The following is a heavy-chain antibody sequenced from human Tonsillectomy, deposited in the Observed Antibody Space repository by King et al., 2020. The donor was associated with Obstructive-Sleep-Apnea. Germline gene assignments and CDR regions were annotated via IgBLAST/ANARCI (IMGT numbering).Heavy chain of an antibody. J-gene: IGHJ4*02. CDR2: IYYSGST. CDR3: ARDIAARHNYFDY. V-gene: IGHV4-39*07. CDR1: GGSISSSSYY. Sequence: QLQESGPGLVKPSETLSLTCTVSGGSISSSSYYWGWIRQPPGKGLEWIGSIYYSGSTYYNPSLKSRVTISVDTSKNQFSLKLSSVTAADTAVYYWARDIAARHNYFDYWGQGTLVTVSS. D-gene: IGHD6-6*01.